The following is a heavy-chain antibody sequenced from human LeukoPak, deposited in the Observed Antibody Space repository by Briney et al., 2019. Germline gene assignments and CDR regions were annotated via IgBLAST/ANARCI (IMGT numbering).Heavy chain of an antibody. CDR2: IKQDGSEK. CDR3: AREAKVVGYYSNFDY. Sequence: GGSLRLSCAASGFTFSSYWMSWVRQAPGKGLEWVANIKQDGSEKYYVDSVKGRFTISRDNAKNSLYLQMNSLRAEDTAVYYCAREAKVVGYYSNFDYWGQGTLVTVYS. V-gene: IGHV3-7*03. J-gene: IGHJ4*02. CDR1: GFTFSSYW. D-gene: IGHD3-22*01.